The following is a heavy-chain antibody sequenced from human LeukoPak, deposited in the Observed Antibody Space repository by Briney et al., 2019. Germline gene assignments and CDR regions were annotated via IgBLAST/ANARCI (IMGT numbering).Heavy chain of an antibody. CDR3: AVSQLDYYYYYMDV. J-gene: IGHJ6*03. V-gene: IGHV1-2*02. CDR1: GYTFTGYY. CDR2: INPNIGVT. Sequence: ASVKVSCKASGYTFTGYYIHWVRQAPGQGLEWMGWINPNIGVTKYAQKFQGRVTMTRDTSTSTVYMELSSLRSEDTAVYYCAVSQLDYYYYYMDVWGKGTTVTVSS. D-gene: IGHD6-6*01.